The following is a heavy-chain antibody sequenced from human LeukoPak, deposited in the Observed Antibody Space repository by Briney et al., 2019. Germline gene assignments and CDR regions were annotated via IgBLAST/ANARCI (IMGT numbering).Heavy chain of an antibody. CDR2: INHSGST. J-gene: IGHJ4*02. CDR3: ARGWNDFWSGYHRFDY. CDR1: GGSFSGYY. D-gene: IGHD3-3*01. Sequence: TASETLSLTCAVYGGSFSGYYWSWIRQPPGKGLEWIGEINHSGSTNYNPSLKSRVTISVDTSKNQFSLKLSSVTAADTAVYYCARGWNDFWSGYHRFDYWGQGTLVTVSS. V-gene: IGHV4-34*01.